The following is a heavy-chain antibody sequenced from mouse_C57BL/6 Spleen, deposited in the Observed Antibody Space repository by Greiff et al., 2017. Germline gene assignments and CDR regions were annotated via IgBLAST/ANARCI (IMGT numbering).Heavy chain of an antibody. Sequence: QVQLQQSGAELVKPGASVKLSCKASGYTFTSYWMHWVKQRPGQGLEWIGMIHPNSGSTNYNEKFKSKATLTVDKSSSTAYMQLSSLTSEDSAVYYCARGPTVVATGAMDYWGQGTSVTVSS. CDR1: GYTFTSYW. V-gene: IGHV1-64*01. CDR2: IHPNSGST. CDR3: ARGPTVVATGAMDY. D-gene: IGHD1-1*01. J-gene: IGHJ4*01.